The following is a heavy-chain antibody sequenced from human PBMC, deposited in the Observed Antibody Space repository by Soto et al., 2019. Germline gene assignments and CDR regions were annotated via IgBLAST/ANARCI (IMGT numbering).Heavy chain of an antibody. CDR3: ARSDYYYGMDV. CDR1: VDSFTSYW. V-gene: IGHV5-10-1*01. Sequence: PGEALKISCQGSVDSFTSYWISWLRQMPGKGLEWMGRIDPSDSFTNYSPSFQGHVTISADKSISTAYLQWSSLKASDTAMYYCARSDYYYGMDVWGQGTTVTVSS. CDR2: IDPSDSFT. J-gene: IGHJ6*02.